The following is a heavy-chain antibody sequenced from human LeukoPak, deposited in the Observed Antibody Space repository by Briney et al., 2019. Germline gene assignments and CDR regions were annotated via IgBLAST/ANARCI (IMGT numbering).Heavy chain of an antibody. D-gene: IGHD1-26*01. CDR2: IYYSGST. CDR3: TRDVSGRAVDYGMDV. CDR1: GGSFSGYY. Sequence: SETLSLTCAVYGGSFSGYYWSWIRQPPGKGLEWIGYIYYSGSTNYNPSLKSRVTISVDTSKNQFSLKLSSVTAADTAVYYCTRDVSGRAVDYGMDVWGRGTTVTVSS. V-gene: IGHV4-59*01. J-gene: IGHJ6*02.